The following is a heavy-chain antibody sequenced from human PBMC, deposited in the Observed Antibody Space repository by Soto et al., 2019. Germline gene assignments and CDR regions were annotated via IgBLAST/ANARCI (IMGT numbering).Heavy chain of an antibody. V-gene: IGHV4-31*03. D-gene: IGHD3-22*01. Sequence: QVQLQESGPGLVKPSQTLSLTCTVSGGSISSGGYYWSWIRQHPGKGLEWIGYIYYSGSTYYNPSLKYRVTISVDTSKNQFSLKLGSVTAADTAVYYCTKGVFDSSRWSLYYYYGMDVWGQGTTVTVSS. J-gene: IGHJ6*02. CDR3: TKGVFDSSRWSLYYYYGMDV. CDR1: GGSISSGGYY. CDR2: IYYSGST.